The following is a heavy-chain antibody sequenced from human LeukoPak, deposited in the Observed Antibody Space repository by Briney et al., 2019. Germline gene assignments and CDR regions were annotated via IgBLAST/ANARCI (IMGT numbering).Heavy chain of an antibody. D-gene: IGHD1-26*01. CDR3: ARGATSGSYYLVPPPYFDY. CDR1: GFTFSSYS. V-gene: IGHV3-21*01. J-gene: IGHJ4*02. Sequence: PGGSLRLSCAASGFTFSSYSMSWVRQAPGKGLEWVSSICSSGSYIYYADSVKGRFTISRDNAKNSLYLQMNSLRAEDTAVYYCARGATSGSYYLVPPPYFDYWGQGTLVTVSS. CDR2: ICSSGSYI.